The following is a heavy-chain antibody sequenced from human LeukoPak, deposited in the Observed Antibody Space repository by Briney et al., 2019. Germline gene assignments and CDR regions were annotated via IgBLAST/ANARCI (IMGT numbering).Heavy chain of an antibody. V-gene: IGHV3-23*01. Sequence: GGTLRLSCAASGFTFSSYGMSWVRQAPGKGLEWVSAITGSGGSTYYADSVKGRFTISRDNSKNTLYLQMNSLRAEDTAVYYCAKRRDYYGDAFDIWGQGTMVTVSS. D-gene: IGHD3-10*01. J-gene: IGHJ3*02. CDR3: AKRRDYYGDAFDI. CDR2: ITGSGGST. CDR1: GFTFSSYG.